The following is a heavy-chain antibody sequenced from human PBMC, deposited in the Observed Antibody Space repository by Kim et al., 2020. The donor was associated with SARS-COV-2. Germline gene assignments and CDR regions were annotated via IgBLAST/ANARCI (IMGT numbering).Heavy chain of an antibody. V-gene: IGHV1-46*01. CDR2: INPSGGST. J-gene: IGHJ6*02. Sequence: ASVKVSCKASGYTFTSYYMHWVRQAPGQGLEWMAIINPSGGSTSYAQKFQGRVTMTRDTSTSTVYMELNSLRSEDTAVYYCATVRPSGVAGTHYYGMGVWGQGTTVTVSS. D-gene: IGHD6-19*01. CDR3: ATVRPSGVAGTHYYGMGV. CDR1: GYTFTSYY.